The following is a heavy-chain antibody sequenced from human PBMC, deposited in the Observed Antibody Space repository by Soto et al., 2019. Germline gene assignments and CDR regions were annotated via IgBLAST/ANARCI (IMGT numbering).Heavy chain of an antibody. Sequence: ASVKVSCKASGYTFTSYGIIWVRQAPGQGLEWMGWISTYNGNTNYAQKLQGRVTMTTDTSTSTAYMELRSLRSDDTAVYYCARSSGIVVVPAGTLDYWGKGTLVTVSS. CDR2: ISTYNGNT. CDR1: GYTFTSYG. J-gene: IGHJ4*02. D-gene: IGHD2-2*01. CDR3: ARSSGIVVVPAGTLDY. V-gene: IGHV1-18*01.